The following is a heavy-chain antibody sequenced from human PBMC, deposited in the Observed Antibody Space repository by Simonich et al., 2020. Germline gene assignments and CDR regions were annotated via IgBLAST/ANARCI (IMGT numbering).Heavy chain of an antibody. CDR3: ARHAGFAFDI. CDR1: GGSISSSSYY. Sequence: QLQLQESGPGLVKPSETLSLTCTVSGGSISSSSYYWGWNRQPPGKGLEWIGSIYYSGSTADNPSLKSRVTISVDTSKNQFSLKLSSVTAADTAVYYCARHAGFAFDIWGQGTMVTVSS. D-gene: IGHD6-13*01. CDR2: IYYSGST. V-gene: IGHV4-39*01. J-gene: IGHJ3*02.